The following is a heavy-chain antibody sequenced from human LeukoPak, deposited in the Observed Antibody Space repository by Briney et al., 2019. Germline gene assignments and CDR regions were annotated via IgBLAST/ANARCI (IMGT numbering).Heavy chain of an antibody. J-gene: IGHJ6*02. CDR1: GFTFSSYA. CDR3: ARWSIVATAGSHYYYGMDV. Sequence: GGSLRLSCAASGFTFSSYAMHWVRQAPGKGLEYVSAISSNGGSTYYANSVKGRFTISRDNSKNTLYLQMGSLRAEDMAVYYCARWSIVATAGSHYYYGMDVWGQGTTVTVSS. V-gene: IGHV3-64*01. D-gene: IGHD5-12*01. CDR2: ISSNGGST.